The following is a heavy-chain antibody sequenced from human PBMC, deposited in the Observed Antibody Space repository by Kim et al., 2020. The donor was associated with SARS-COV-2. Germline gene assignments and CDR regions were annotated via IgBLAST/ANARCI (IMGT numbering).Heavy chain of an antibody. J-gene: IGHJ4*02. V-gene: IGHV1-24*01. D-gene: IGHD3-22*01. CDR2: FDPEDGET. Sequence: ASVKVSCKVSGYTLTELSMHWVRQAPGKGLEWMGGFDPEDGETIYAQKFQGRVTMTEDTSTDTAYMELSSLRSEDTAVYYCATLGWGYDSSGGFDYWGQGTLVTVSS. CDR1: GYTLTELS. CDR3: ATLGWGYDSSGGFDY.